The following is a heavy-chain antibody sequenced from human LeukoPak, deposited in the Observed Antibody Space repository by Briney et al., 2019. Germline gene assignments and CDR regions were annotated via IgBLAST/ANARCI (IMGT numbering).Heavy chain of an antibody. CDR3: ARDRGPRTGFMVREAYDY. V-gene: IGHV3-74*01. D-gene: IGHD3-10*01. CDR1: GFTFSAFW. CDR2: INSDDSRT. J-gene: IGHJ4*02. Sequence: GGSLRLSCAASGFTFSAFWMHWVRQAPGKGLVWVSRINSDDSRTTYADSVKGRFTISRDNAKNTLYLQMSSLRAEDTAVYYCARDRGPRTGFMVREAYDYWGQGTLVTVSS.